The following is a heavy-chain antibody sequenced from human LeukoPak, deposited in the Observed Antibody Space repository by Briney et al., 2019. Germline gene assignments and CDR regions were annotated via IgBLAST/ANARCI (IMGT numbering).Heavy chain of an antibody. CDR2: ISGSGGST. J-gene: IGHJ4*02. V-gene: IGHV3-23*01. D-gene: IGHD1-26*01. CDR1: GFTFSSYA. CDR3: AGSIVGATWLGFGFDY. Sequence: GGSLRLSCAASGFTFSSYAMSWVRQAPGKGLEWVSAISGSGGSTYYADSVKGRFTISRDNSKNTLYLQMNSLRAEDTAVYYCAGSIVGATWLGFGFDYWGQGTLVTVSS.